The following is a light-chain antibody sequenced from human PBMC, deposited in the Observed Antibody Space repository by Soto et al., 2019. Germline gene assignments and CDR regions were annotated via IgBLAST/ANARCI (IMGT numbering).Light chain of an antibody. J-gene: IGKJ5*01. CDR3: QQYGSSPIT. CDR1: ENVRTF. Sequence: DIVLTQSPGTLSLSPGERATLSCRASENVRTFVDWYQQKPGQAPRLLIYGASNRATDIPDRFSGSGSRTDFTLTISRLEPEDFAVYYCQQYGSSPITFGQGTRLEI. V-gene: IGKV3-20*01. CDR2: GAS.